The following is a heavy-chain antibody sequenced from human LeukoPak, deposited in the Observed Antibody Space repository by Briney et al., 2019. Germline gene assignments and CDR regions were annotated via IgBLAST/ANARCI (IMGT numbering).Heavy chain of an antibody. Sequence: SVKVSCKASGYTFTSYGISWVRQAPGQGLEWMGGIIPIFGTANYAQKFQGRVTITADESTSTAYMELSSLRSENTAVYYCARGGLRYCSSTSCLHYYYMDVWGKGTTVTVSS. CDR1: GYTFTSYG. CDR2: IIPIFGTA. J-gene: IGHJ6*03. V-gene: IGHV1-69*13. CDR3: ARGGLRYCSSTSCLHYYYMDV. D-gene: IGHD2-2*01.